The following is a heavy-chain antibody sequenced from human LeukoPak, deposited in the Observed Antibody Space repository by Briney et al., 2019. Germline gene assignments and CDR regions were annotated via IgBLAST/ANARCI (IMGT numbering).Heavy chain of an antibody. CDR3: ARVVVFGVVSSNYYYYYMDV. CDR2: IYSSGST. V-gene: IGHV4-4*07. Sequence: SETLSLTCTVSGGSISSYYWSWIRQPAGKGLEWIGRIYSSGSTNYNPSLKSRVTMSVDTSKNQFSLKLSSVTAADTAVYYCARVVVFGVVSSNYYYYYMDVWGKGTTVTVSS. D-gene: IGHD3-3*01. CDR1: GGSISSYY. J-gene: IGHJ6*03.